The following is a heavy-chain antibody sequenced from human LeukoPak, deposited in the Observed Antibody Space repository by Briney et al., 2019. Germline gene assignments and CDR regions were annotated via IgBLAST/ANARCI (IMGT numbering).Heavy chain of an antibody. CDR3: GRQGVAAGAYYFDY. CDR1: GYTFTSYD. CDR2: MNPNSGNT. D-gene: IGHD6-13*01. Sequence: ASVKVSCKASGYTFTSYDINWVRQATGQGLEWMGWMNPNSGNTGYAQKFQGRVTVTRNTSISTAYMELSSLRSEDTAVYYCGRQGVAAGAYYFDYWGQGTLVTVSS. V-gene: IGHV1-8*01. J-gene: IGHJ4*02.